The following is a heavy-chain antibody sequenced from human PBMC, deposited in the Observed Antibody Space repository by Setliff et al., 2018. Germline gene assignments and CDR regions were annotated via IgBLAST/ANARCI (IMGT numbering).Heavy chain of an antibody. Sequence: ASVKVSCKASGYTFTSYDINWVRQATGQGLEWMGWMNPNSGNTGYAQKLQGRVTFTRNTSTNTAYMELSSLISEDTAVYYCARDGGEYWGQGTLVTVSS. J-gene: IGHJ4*02. CDR3: ARDGGEY. D-gene: IGHD3-16*01. V-gene: IGHV1-8*03. CDR1: GYTFTSYD. CDR2: MNPNSGNT.